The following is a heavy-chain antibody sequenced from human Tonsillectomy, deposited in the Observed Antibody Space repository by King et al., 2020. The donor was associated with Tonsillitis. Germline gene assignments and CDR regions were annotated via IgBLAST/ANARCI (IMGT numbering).Heavy chain of an antibody. V-gene: IGHV5-51*01. J-gene: IGHJ4*02. CDR1: GYSFTKFW. CDR3: ARLAVIPDTLYYFDY. CDR2: IYPDDSDT. D-gene: IGHD2-2*01. Sequence: QLVQSGAEVKKPGESLKISCKGSGYSFTKFWIGWVRQMPGRGLEWMGIIYPDDSDTRYSPPLQGQVTMSADKSISTAYLQWSSLKASDTALYYCARLAVIPDTLYYFDYWGQGTLVTVSS.